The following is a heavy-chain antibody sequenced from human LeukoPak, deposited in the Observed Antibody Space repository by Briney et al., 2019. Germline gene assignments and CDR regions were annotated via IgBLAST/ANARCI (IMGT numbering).Heavy chain of an antibody. CDR2: INPNSGGT. CDR1: GYSFTDYY. V-gene: IGHV1-2*02. J-gene: IGHJ5*02. Sequence: ASVKVSCKTSGYSFTDYYIHWVRQAPGQGLEWMGWINPNSGGTSSAQKFQGRVTMTRDTSISTVYMEVSWLTSDDTAIYYCARADRLHGGPYLIGPWGQGTPVTVSS. D-gene: IGHD2-21*01. CDR3: ARADRLHGGPYLIGP.